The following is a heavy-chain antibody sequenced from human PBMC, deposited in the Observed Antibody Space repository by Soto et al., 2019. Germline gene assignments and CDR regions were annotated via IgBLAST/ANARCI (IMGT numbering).Heavy chain of an antibody. Sequence: QVHLVQSGAEVKKPGASVKVSCKGSGYAFTTYGITWVRQAPGQGLEWMGWISAHNGNTNYAQKLQGRVTVTRDTSTSTDYMELRSLRSDDTAVYYYARGRYGDYWGQGALVTVSS. CDR3: ARGRYGDY. CDR2: ISAHNGNT. V-gene: IGHV1-18*01. D-gene: IGHD1-1*01. CDR1: GYAFTTYG. J-gene: IGHJ4*02.